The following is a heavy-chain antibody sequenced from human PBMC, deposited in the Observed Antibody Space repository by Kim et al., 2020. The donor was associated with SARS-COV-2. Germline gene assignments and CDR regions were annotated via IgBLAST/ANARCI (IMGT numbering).Heavy chain of an antibody. CDR3: ARGGFHYDILTGPIRRAYWFDP. CDR2: IYYSGST. Sequence: SETLSLTCTVSGGSVSSGSYYWSWIRQPPGKGLEWIGYIYYSGSTNYNPSLKSRVTISVDTSKNQFSLKLSSVTAADTAVYYCARGGFHYDILTGPIRRAYWFDPWGQGTLVTVSS. D-gene: IGHD3-9*01. J-gene: IGHJ5*02. V-gene: IGHV4-61*01. CDR1: GGSVSSGSYY.